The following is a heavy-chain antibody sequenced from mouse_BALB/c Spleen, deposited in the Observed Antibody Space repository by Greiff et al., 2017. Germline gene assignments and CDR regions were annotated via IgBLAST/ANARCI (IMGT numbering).Heavy chain of an antibody. Sequence: QVQLQQSGAELAKPGASVKMSCKASGYTFTSYWMHWVKQRPGQGLEWIGYINPSTGYTEYNQKFKDKATLTADKSSSTACMQLSSLTSEDSAVYYCARLYYGNYWYFDVWGAGTTVTVSS. V-gene: IGHV1-7*01. CDR1: GYTFTSYW. J-gene: IGHJ1*01. CDR3: ARLYYGNYWYFDV. D-gene: IGHD2-1*01. CDR2: INPSTGYT.